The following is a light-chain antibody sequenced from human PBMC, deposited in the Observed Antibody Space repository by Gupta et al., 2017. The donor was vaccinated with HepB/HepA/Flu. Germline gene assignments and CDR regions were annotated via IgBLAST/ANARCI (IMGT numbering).Light chain of an antibody. CDR1: ALPKQY. CDR2: KDS. J-gene: IGLJ3*02. Sequence: SYGLSQPLSVSVCPGQTARMTCAGDALPKQYAYWYQQNPGQAPVLVIYKDSERPSEIPERFSGSSSGTTVTLTINAVQAEDEADYYCQSADSTNTYVVFGGGTTLTVL. V-gene: IGLV3-25*03. CDR3: QSADSTNTYVV.